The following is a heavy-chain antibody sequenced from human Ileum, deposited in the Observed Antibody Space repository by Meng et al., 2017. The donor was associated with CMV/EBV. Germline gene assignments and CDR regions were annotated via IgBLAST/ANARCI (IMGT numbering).Heavy chain of an antibody. CDR1: GFTFSSYA. D-gene: IGHD3-3*01. J-gene: IGHJ4*02. V-gene: IGHV3-30-3*01. CDR2: ISYDGSNK. Sequence: GESLKISCAASGFTFSSYAMHWVRQAPGKGLEWVAVISYDGSNKYYADSVKGRFTISRGNSKNTLYLQMNSLRAEDTAVYYCAVDWHTIHDYWGQGTLVTVSS. CDR3: AVDWHTIHDY.